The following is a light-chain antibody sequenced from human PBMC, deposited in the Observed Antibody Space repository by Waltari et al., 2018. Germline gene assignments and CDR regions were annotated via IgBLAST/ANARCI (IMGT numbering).Light chain of an antibody. CDR1: SSALAFYNS. Sequence: QSALTQPASVSGSPGQSITISCTGASSALAFYNSVCWYQPHPGKAPKLIIYDVTKRPSGVSTRFSGSKSGTTASLTISGLRAEDEAEYYCTLKRGSNTVVLGGGTKLTVL. CDR2: DVT. CDR3: TLKRGSNTVV. J-gene: IGLJ2*01. V-gene: IGLV2-14*01.